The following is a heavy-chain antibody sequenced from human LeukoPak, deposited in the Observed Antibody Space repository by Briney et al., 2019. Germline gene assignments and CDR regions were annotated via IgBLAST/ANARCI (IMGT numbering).Heavy chain of an antibody. D-gene: IGHD3-10*01. V-gene: IGHV4-39*02. J-gene: IGHJ5*02. CDR1: GGSVMSSRPY. CDR2: VYYVGNA. Sequence: SETLSHTCTVSGGSVMSSRPYWGWIRQSPGKGLEWIGSVYYVGNAYYRPSLLSRATISIDTSKTHIPLRLTSVTATDTGIYYCATHDEGSYFETWGQGTLVTVSS. CDR3: ATHDEGSYFET.